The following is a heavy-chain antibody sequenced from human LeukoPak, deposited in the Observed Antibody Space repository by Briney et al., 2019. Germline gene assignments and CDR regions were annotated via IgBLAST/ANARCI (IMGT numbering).Heavy chain of an antibody. D-gene: IGHD2-15*01. Sequence: PGGSLRLSCAASGFTFSSYWMHWVRQAPGKGLVWVSRINSDGCSTSYADSVKGRFTISRDNAKNTLYLQMNSLRAEDTAVYYCARVSRVVVVAGRAFDIWGQGTMVTVSS. CDR2: INSDGCST. CDR3: ARVSRVVVVAGRAFDI. J-gene: IGHJ3*02. V-gene: IGHV3-74*01. CDR1: GFTFSSYW.